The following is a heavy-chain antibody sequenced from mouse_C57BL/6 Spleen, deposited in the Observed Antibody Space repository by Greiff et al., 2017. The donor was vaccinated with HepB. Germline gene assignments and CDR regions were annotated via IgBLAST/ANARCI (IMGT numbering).Heavy chain of an antibody. D-gene: IGHD1-1*01. CDR2: IYPGSGST. J-gene: IGHJ2*01. Sequence: QVQLQQSGAELVKPGASVKMSCKASGYTFTSYWITWVKQRPGQGLEWIGDIYPGSGSTNYNEKFKSKATLTVDTSSSTAYMQLSSLTSEDSAVYYCARVSDYYGSSYDYFDYWGQGTTLTVSS. CDR1: GYTFTSYW. V-gene: IGHV1-55*01. CDR3: ARVSDYYGSSYDYFDY.